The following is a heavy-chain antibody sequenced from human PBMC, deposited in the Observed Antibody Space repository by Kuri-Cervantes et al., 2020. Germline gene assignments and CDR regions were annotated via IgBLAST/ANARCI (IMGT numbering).Heavy chain of an antibody. CDR1: GFTFSSYW. D-gene: IGHD3-22*01. Sequence: GGSLRLSCAASGFTFSSYWMSWVRQAPGKGLEWVANIKQDGSEKYYADSVKGRFTISRDNAKNSLYPQMNSLRAEDTAVYYCARTHYWLDSTGYSRPHYYFDYWGQGTLVTVSS. V-gene: IGHV3-7*01. CDR2: IKQDGSEK. J-gene: IGHJ4*02. CDR3: ARTHYWLDSTGYSRPHYYFDY.